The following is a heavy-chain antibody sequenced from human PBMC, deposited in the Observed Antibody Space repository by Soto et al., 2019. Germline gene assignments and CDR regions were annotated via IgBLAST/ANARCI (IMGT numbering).Heavy chain of an antibody. CDR3: ARDWSGSSGRNYYYYGMDV. CDR2: INPSGGST. V-gene: IGHV1-46*01. J-gene: IGHJ6*02. CDR1: GYTFTSYY. D-gene: IGHD1-26*01. Sequence: ASVKVSCKASGYTFTSYYMHWVRQAPGQELEWMGIINPSGGSTSYAQKFQGRVTMTRDTATSTVYVELSSLRSEDTAVYYCARDWSGSSGRNYYYYGMDVWGQGTTVTVPS.